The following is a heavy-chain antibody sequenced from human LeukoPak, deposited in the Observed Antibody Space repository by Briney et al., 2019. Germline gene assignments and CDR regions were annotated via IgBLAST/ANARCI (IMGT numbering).Heavy chain of an antibody. CDR2: INPNSGGT. D-gene: IGHD3-10*01. CDR3: ARGRKVRGVSGWFDP. J-gene: IGHJ5*02. V-gene: IGHV1-2*06. Sequence: VASVKVSCKASGYTFTGYYMHWVRQAPGQGLEWMGRINPNSGGTNYAQKFQGRVTMTRDTSISTAYMELSRLRSEDTAVYYCARGRKVRGVSGWFDPWGQGTLVTVSS. CDR1: GYTFTGYY.